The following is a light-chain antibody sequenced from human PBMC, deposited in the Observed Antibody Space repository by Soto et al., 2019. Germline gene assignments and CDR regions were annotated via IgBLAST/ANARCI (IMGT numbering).Light chain of an antibody. Sequence: SPGERATLSCRASQSVSSSSLAWYQQRPGQAPRLLIYGTSSRATGIPDRFSGSGSGTDFTLTISRLEPEDFAVYFCQRYGSSPLITFGQGTRLESK. V-gene: IGKV3-20*01. CDR3: QRYGSSPLIT. CDR2: GTS. CDR1: QSVSSSS. J-gene: IGKJ5*01.